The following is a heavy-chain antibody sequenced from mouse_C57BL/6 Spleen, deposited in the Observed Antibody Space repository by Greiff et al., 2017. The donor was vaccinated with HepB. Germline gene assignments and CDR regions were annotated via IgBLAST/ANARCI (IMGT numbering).Heavy chain of an antibody. J-gene: IGHJ2*01. Sequence: QVQLKESGAELVKPGASVKMSCKASGYTFTSYWITWVKQRPGQGLEWIGDIYPGSGSTNYNEKFKSKATLTVDTSSSTAYMQLSSLTSEDSAVYYCARSRRLWPFDYWGQGTTLTVSS. CDR2: IYPGSGST. CDR1: GYTFTSYW. V-gene: IGHV1-55*01. CDR3: ARSRRLWPFDY. D-gene: IGHD1-1*02.